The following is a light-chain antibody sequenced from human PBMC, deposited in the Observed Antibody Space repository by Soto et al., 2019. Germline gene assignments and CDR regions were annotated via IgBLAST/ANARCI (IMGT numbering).Light chain of an antibody. CDR1: QSVRSY. CDR2: EAS. CDR3: QQRSDWPLT. V-gene: IGKV3-11*01. Sequence: EIVLTQSPATLSLSPGERATLSCRASQSVRSYLAWYQQKPGQAPRLLIYEASNRATGIPSRFSGSGSGTDFTLTISSLEPGDFAVYYCQQRSDWPLTFGGGTKVELK. J-gene: IGKJ4*01.